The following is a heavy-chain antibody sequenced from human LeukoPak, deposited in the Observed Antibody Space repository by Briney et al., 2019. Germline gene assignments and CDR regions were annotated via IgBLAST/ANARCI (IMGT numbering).Heavy chain of an antibody. V-gene: IGHV3-23*01. CDR3: AKGAGYSGYDLIDY. CDR1: GVFFYNYA. D-gene: IGHD5-12*01. CDR2: ISGSGDNT. J-gene: IGHJ4*02. Sequence: GGSLRLSCAASGVFFYNYAMSWVRQAPGKGLEWVSSISGSGDNTYYADSVKGRFTISRDNSKNTLYLQMNSLRAEDTAVYYCAKGAGYSGYDLIDYWGQGTLVTVSS.